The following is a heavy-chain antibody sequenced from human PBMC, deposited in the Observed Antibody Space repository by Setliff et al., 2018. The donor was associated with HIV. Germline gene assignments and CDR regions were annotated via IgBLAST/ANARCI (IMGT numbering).Heavy chain of an antibody. CDR2: IYWNDDK. CDR1: GFSLITSGVG. D-gene: IGHD3-3*01. CDR3: AHATSFDFWTPGPMDV. Sequence: SGPTLVNPTQTLSLTCTFSGFSLITSGVGVGWIRQPPGKALEWLALIYWNDDKRYSPSLKSRLTIRKDASKNQVVLTMTKMDPVDTGTYYCAHATSFDFWTPGPMDVWGKGTTVTVSS. V-gene: IGHV2-5*01. J-gene: IGHJ6*03.